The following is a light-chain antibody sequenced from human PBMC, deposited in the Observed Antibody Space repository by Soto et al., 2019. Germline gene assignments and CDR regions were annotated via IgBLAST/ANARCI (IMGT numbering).Light chain of an antibody. CDR3: QQYNNWPS. V-gene: IGKV3-15*01. J-gene: IGKJ5*01. CDR1: QTVSRN. CDR2: DIS. Sequence: EAVMTQSPATLSVSPGERATLSCRASQTVSRNLAWYQQRPGQAPRLLIYDISNRATGVQARFSGSGSETEFTLTIRRLQSEDFAVYFCQQYNNWPSFGQGTRLEIK.